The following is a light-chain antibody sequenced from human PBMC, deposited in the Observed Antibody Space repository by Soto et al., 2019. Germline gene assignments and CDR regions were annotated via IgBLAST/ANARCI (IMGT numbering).Light chain of an antibody. CDR2: ATS. V-gene: IGKV1-27*01. J-gene: IGKJ4*01. CDR3: QKYNSAPLT. CDR1: QGIAHY. Sequence: DVQMTQSPSSLSAFVGDRVTITCRASQGIAHYLAWFQPKPGKVPKLLIYATSTLQSGVPSRFSGSGSGTDFTLIINRLQPEDVGTYYRQKYNSAPLTFGGGTKVESK.